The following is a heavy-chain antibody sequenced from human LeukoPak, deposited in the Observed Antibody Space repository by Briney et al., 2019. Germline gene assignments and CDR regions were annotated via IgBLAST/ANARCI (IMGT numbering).Heavy chain of an antibody. D-gene: IGHD3-16*01. CDR2: ISSSGSTI. V-gene: IGHV3-48*03. CDR3: ARDYTVPLRLGAFDI. CDR1: GFTFSSYE. J-gene: IGHJ3*02. Sequence: PGGSLRLSCAASGFTFSSYEMNWVRQDPGKGLEWVSYISSSGSTIYYADSVKGRFTISRDNAKNSLYLQMNSLRAEDTAVYYCARDYTVPLRLGAFDIWGQGTMVTVSS.